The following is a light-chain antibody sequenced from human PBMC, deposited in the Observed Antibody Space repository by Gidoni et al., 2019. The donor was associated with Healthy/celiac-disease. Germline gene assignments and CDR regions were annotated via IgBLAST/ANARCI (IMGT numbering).Light chain of an antibody. CDR2: RNN. CDR1: SSNLGSNY. J-gene: IGLJ3*02. V-gene: IGLV1-47*01. CDR3: AAWDDSLSGRV. Sequence: QSVLTQPPSASGTPGQGVTISCSGSSSNLGSNYVYWYQQLPGTAPKLLIYRNNQRPSGVPDRFSGSKSGTSASLAISGLRSEDEADYYCAAWDDSLSGRVFGGGTKLTVL.